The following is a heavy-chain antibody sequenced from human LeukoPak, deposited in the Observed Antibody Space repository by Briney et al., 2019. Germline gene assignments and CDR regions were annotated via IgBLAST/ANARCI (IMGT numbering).Heavy chain of an antibody. CDR2: INPNSGGT. Sequence: ASVKVSCKASGYTFTGYYMHWVRQAPGQGLEWMGWINPNSGGTNYAQKFQGRVTMTRDTSISTAYMELSRLRSDDTAVYYCARGSRYCSSTSYSRDLYYFDYWGQGTLVTVSS. D-gene: IGHD2-2*01. CDR1: GYTFTGYY. J-gene: IGHJ4*02. V-gene: IGHV1-2*02. CDR3: ARGSRYCSSTSYSRDLYYFDY.